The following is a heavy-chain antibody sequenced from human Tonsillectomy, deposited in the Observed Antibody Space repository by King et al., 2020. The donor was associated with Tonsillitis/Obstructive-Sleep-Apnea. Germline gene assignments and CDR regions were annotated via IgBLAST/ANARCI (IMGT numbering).Heavy chain of an antibody. V-gene: IGHV3-21*01. D-gene: IGHD2-21*01. CDR2: ISSSSSYI. CDR1: GFTFSSYS. CDR3: AAPYPCGGDCYLDY. J-gene: IGHJ4*02. Sequence: VQLVESGGGLVKPGGSLRLSCAASGFTFSSYSMNWVRQAPGKGLEWVSSISSSSSYIYYADSVKGRFTISRENSKNSLYLQMNSLRAEDTAVYSCAAPYPCGGDCYLDYWGQGTLVTVSS.